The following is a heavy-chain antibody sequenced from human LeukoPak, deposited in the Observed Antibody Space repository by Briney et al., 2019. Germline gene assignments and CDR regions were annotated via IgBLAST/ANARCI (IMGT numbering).Heavy chain of an antibody. J-gene: IGHJ4*02. V-gene: IGHV4-39*07. Sequence: SETLSLTCTVSGGSISSSSYYWGWIRQPPGKGLEWIGSIYYSGSTYYNPSLKSRVTISVDTSKNQFSLKLSSVTAADTAVYYCARMRAGGVIVNGYIDYWGQGTLVTVSS. CDR3: ARMRAGGVIVNGYIDY. CDR1: GGSISSSSYY. D-gene: IGHD3-16*02. CDR2: IYYSGST.